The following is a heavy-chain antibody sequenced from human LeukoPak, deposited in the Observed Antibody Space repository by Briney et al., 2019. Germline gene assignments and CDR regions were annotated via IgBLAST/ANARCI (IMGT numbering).Heavy chain of an antibody. CDR3: ARGGVRGAAPLYYFDY. CDR2: TYYRSKWYN. D-gene: IGHD3-10*01. V-gene: IGHV6-1*01. J-gene: IGHJ4*02. Sequence: SQTLSLTCAISGDSVSSSTAAWNWIRQSPSRGLEWPGRTYYRSKWYNDYAVSVKSRITINPDTSKNQFSLQLNSVTPEDTAVYYCARGGVRGAAPLYYFDYWGQGTLVTVSS. CDR1: GDSVSSSTAA.